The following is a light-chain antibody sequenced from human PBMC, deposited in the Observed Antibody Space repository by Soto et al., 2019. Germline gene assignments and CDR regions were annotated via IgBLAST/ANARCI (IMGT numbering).Light chain of an antibody. V-gene: IGKV3-20*01. CDR2: GAS. J-gene: IGKJ2*01. CDR1: QSISSSY. Sequence: EIVLTQSPGTLSLSPGERATLACRASQSISSSYLAWYQQKPGQAPRLLIYGASSRATGIPDRFSGSGSGTAFTITISRLEPEDFAVYYCQFFGSSRYTFGKGTKLEIK. CDR3: QFFGSSRYT.